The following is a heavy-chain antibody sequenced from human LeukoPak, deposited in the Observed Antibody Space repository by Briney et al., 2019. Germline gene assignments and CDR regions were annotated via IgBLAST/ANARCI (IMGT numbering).Heavy chain of an antibody. J-gene: IGHJ4*02. D-gene: IGHD1-26*01. CDR1: GGSISSYY. CDR2: ICTSGST. V-gene: IGHV4-4*07. Sequence: SETLSLTCTVSGGSISSYYWSWIRQPAGKGLEWIGRICTSGSTNYNPSLKSRVTMSVDTSKNQFSLKLSSVTAADTAVYYCARGSSFSSGSGSYFDYWGQGTLVTVSS. CDR3: ARGSSFSSGSGSYFDY.